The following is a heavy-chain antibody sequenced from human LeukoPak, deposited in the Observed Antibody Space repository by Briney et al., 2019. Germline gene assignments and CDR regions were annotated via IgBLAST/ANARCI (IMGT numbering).Heavy chain of an antibody. Sequence: PGGSLRLSCAASGFTFSSYRMNWARQAPGKGLEWVSSIRSSSSYIYYANSVEGRFTIYRDNDKNSLYLKRNSVRAEDTAVYYCARAGPDYWGQGTLVTVSS. CDR3: ARAGPDY. CDR1: GFTFSSYR. D-gene: IGHD1-14*01. V-gene: IGHV3-21*01. CDR2: IRSSSSYI. J-gene: IGHJ4*02.